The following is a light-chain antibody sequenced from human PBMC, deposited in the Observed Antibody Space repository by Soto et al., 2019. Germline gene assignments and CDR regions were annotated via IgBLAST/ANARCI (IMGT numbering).Light chain of an antibody. V-gene: IGKV3-11*01. J-gene: IGKJ1*01. CDR1: QNIYYN. Sequence: EIVLTQSPATLSLSPGERATLSCRASQNIYYNVAWYQQRPGQAPRLLIYGASTRATGIPDRFSGSGSGTDFTLHITGLEPEDSAEYYCLQHSGTSPKTFGQGTKVDIK. CDR3: LQHSGTSPKT. CDR2: GAS.